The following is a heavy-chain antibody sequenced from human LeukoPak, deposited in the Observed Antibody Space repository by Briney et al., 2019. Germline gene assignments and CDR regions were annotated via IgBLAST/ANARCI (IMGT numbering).Heavy chain of an antibody. Sequence: SETLSLTCTVSGGSISSSSYYWGWIRQPPGKGLEWIGSIYYSGSTYYNPSLKSRVTISVDTSKNQFSLKLSSVTAADTAVYYCARDSGYTYSLDYWGQGTLVTVSS. J-gene: IGHJ4*02. CDR2: IYYSGST. D-gene: IGHD5-24*01. V-gene: IGHV4-39*07. CDR3: ARDSGYTYSLDY. CDR1: GGSISSSSYY.